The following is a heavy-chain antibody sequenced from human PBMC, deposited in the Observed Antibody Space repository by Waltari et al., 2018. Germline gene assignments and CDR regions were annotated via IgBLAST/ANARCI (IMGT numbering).Heavy chain of an antibody. V-gene: IGHV1-3*03. J-gene: IGHJ3*02. CDR3: ARGRVPEISSGWGNPFDI. Sequence: QVQLVQSGAEVKKPGASVKVSCKASGYTFTSFPMHWVRQAPGQRLEWMGRINPVNGDTKYSQDFQGRVTIVRDTSASTSYMELNSLRSEDMAVYYCARGRVPEISSGWGNPFDIWGQGTMVTVSS. CDR1: GYTFTSFP. D-gene: IGHD6-19*01. CDR2: INPVNGDT.